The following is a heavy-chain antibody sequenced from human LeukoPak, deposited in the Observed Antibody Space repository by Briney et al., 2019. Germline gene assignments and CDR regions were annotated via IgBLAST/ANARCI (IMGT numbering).Heavy chain of an antibody. CDR2: IYPGDSDT. J-gene: IGHJ3*02. V-gene: IGHV5-51*01. Sequence: GESLKISCKGSGYSFTSYGIGWVRQMPGKGLEWMGIIYPGDSDTRYSTSFQGQVKISADKSMSTAYLQWSILKAWDTAMYYCARWDLKYDSSGYDAFDSWGQGTMVTVSS. CDR1: GYSFTSYG. D-gene: IGHD3-22*01. CDR3: ARWDLKYDSSGYDAFDS.